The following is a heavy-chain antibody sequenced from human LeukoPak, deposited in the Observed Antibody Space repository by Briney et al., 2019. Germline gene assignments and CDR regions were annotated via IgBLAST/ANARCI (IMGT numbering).Heavy chain of an antibody. D-gene: IGHD5-12*01. CDR3: ARDLGYSGFDWAP. V-gene: IGHV4-38-2*02. Sequence: SETLSLTCTVSGYSISSGYYWGWIRQPPGKRLEWVGSIHSSGNTYYNPTLKSRVTISVDTSKNQFSLNLTSVTAADAAVYYCARDLGYSGFDWAPWGQGTLVTVSS. CDR1: GYSISSGYY. CDR2: IHSSGNT. J-gene: IGHJ5*02.